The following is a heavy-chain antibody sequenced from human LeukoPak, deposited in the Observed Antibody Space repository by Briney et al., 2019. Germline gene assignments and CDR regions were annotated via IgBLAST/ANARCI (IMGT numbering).Heavy chain of an antibody. Sequence: GGSLRLSCAASGFNFTSYNMNWVRQAPGKDLEWVSSIHSSSGSIYYADSLKGRFTISRDNAKNSLYLQMNSLRAEDTAVYYCARDLAWDAFDIWGQGTMVTVSS. V-gene: IGHV3-21*01. CDR1: GFNFTSYN. CDR3: ARDLAWDAFDI. CDR2: IHSSSGSI. J-gene: IGHJ3*02.